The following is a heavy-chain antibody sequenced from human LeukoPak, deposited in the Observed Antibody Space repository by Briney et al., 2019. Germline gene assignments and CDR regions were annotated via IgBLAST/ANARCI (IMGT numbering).Heavy chain of an antibody. D-gene: IGHD1-7*01. CDR3: ARRWNYGRNYYIDV. Sequence: TSETLSLTCAVYGGSFSNYYWSWIRQHPGRGLEWIGEINDSGRTNYNPSLMSRVTVSVDTSKNQFSLRLTSVTATDTAVYYCARRWNYGRNYYIDVWGNGATVSVFS. CDR1: GGSFSNYY. V-gene: IGHV4-34*01. J-gene: IGHJ6*03. CDR2: INDSGRT.